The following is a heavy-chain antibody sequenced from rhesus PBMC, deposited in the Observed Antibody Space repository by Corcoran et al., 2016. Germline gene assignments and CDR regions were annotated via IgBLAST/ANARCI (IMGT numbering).Heavy chain of an antibody. CDR1: GYSISGYY. J-gene: IGHJ4*01. V-gene: IGHV4-122*02. Sequence: QVQLQESGPGLVKPSETLSLTCAVSGYSISGYYWSWIRQAPGKGLEWIGYITYSGSTSYNPSLRSRVTSSRDTSKNQFSLKLSSVTAADTAVYYCARKVDWGYYYDYWGQGVLVTVSS. CDR3: ARKVDWGYYYDY. CDR2: ITYSGST. D-gene: IGHD3-34*01.